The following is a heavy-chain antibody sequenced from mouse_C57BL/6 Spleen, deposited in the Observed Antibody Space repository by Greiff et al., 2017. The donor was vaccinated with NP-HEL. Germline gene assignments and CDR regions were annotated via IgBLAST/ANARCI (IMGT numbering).Heavy chain of an antibody. V-gene: IGHV5-16*01. J-gene: IGHJ1*03. CDR2: INYDGSST. Sequence: EVKLMESEGGLVQPGSSMKLSCTASGFTFSDYYMAWVRQVPEKGLEWVANINYDGSSTYYLDSLKSRFIISRDNAKNILYLQMSSLKSEDTATYYCARDGIYYCGSFRYFDVWGTGTTVTVSS. CDR1: GFTFSDYY. D-gene: IGHD1-1*01. CDR3: ARDGIYYCGSFRYFDV.